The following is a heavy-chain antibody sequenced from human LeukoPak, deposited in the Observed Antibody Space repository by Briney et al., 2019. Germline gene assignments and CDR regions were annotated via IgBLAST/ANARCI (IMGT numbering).Heavy chain of an antibody. Sequence: PSGTLSLTCAVSGGSISSYNWWSWVRQPPGKGLQWIGEIYHSGNTNYNPSLKSRVTISVDKSKNQFSLKLSSVTAADTAVYYCARTPSRGPYNDISGYSSQFDYWGQGTLATVSS. D-gene: IGHD3-22*01. CDR3: ARTPSRGPYNDISGYSSQFDY. J-gene: IGHJ4*02. CDR2: IYHSGNT. CDR1: GGSISSYNW. V-gene: IGHV4-4*02.